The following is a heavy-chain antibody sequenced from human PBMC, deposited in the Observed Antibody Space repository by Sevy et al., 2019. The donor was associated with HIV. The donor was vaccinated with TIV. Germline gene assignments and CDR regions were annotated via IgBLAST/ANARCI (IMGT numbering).Heavy chain of an antibody. Sequence: GGSLRLSCSASGFTFSTYSMHWVRQAPGKGLEWVSSISFSSNDIYYADSMKGRFTISRDNAKNSLYLHMNSLIAEDTAVYYCARGIGTTVTMWDAFDIWGQGTMVTVSS. D-gene: IGHD4-17*01. V-gene: IGHV3-21*01. J-gene: IGHJ3*02. CDR3: ARGIGTTVTMWDAFDI. CDR2: ISFSSNDI. CDR1: GFTFSTYS.